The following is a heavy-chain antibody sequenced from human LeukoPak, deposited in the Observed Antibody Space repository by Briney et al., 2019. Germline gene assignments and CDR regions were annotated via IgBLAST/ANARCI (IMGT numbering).Heavy chain of an antibody. CDR3: ARGQLVPRYYYYGMDV. CDR1: GGTFSSYA. J-gene: IGHJ6*02. Sequence: SVKVSCKASGGTFSSYAISWVRQAPGQGLEWMGGIIPIFGTANYAQKFQGRVTITADESTSTVYMELSSLRSEDTAVYYCARGQLVPRYYYYGMDVWGQGTTVTVSS. V-gene: IGHV1-69*13. CDR2: IIPIFGTA. D-gene: IGHD6-6*01.